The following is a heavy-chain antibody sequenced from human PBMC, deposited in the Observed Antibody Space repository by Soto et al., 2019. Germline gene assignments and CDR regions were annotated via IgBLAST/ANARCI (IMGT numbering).Heavy chain of an antibody. D-gene: IGHD2-2*01. CDR1: GGTFSSYT. CDR2: IIPILGIA. CDR3: ASDLGYCSSTSCYGGWNY. V-gene: IGHV1-69*02. J-gene: IGHJ4*02. Sequence: QVQLVQSGAEVQKPGSSVKVSCKASGGTFSSYTISWVRQAPGQGLEWMGRIIPILGIANYAQKFQGRVTITADKSTSTAYMELSSLRSEDTAVYYCASDLGYCSSTSCYGGWNYWGQGTLVTVSS.